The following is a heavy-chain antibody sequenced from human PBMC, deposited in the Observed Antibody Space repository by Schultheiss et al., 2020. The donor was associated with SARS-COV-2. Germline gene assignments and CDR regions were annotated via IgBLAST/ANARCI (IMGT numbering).Heavy chain of an antibody. CDR3: ARDGSYDSSGYYYY. J-gene: IGHJ4*02. CDR2: ISSSGSTI. D-gene: IGHD3-22*01. CDR1: GFTFSSYA. V-gene: IGHV3-48*04. Sequence: GGSLRLSCAASGFTFSSYAMSWVRQAPGKGLEWVSYISSSGSTIYYADSVKGRFTISRDNAKNSLYLQMNSLRAEDTAVYYCARDGSYDSSGYYYYWGQGTLVTVSS.